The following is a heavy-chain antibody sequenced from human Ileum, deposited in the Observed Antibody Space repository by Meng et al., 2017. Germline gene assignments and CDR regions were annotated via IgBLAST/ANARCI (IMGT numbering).Heavy chain of an antibody. CDR3: ARGAYLGSGYYFDY. CDR1: GGSMRSGDNY. Sequence: QVQLQEAGPGLGNPSQTRALTGAVSGGSMRSGDNYWSWIRQPPGKGLEWSGYIYYSGSTYYTPSLKSRVIMSVDTSANRFSLNLNSVTAADTAVYFCARGAYLGSGYYFDYWGQGALVTVSS. V-gene: IGHV4-30-4*01. CDR2: IYYSGST. J-gene: IGHJ4*02. D-gene: IGHD3-10*01.